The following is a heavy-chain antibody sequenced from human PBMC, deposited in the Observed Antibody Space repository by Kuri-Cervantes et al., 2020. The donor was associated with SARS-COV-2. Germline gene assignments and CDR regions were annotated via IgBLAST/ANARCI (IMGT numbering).Heavy chain of an antibody. CDR2: IKQDGSEK. D-gene: IGHD2-8*02. J-gene: IGHJ6*02. CDR1: GFTFSSYW. Sequence: GGSLRLSCAASGFTFSSYWMSWVRQAPGKGLEWVANIKQDGSEKYYVDSVKGRFTISRDNAKNSLYLQMNSLRAEDTAAYYCARDTGGTMIYYYYYYGMDVWGQGTTVTVSS. CDR3: ARDTGGTMIYYYYYYGMDV. V-gene: IGHV3-7*01.